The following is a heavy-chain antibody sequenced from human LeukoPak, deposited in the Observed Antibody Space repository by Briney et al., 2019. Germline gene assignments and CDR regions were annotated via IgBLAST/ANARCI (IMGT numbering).Heavy chain of an antibody. V-gene: IGHV3-7*01. D-gene: IGHD2-21*02. J-gene: IGHJ4*02. CDR1: GFTFSNYW. CDR3: ATRLFCGGDCYSNYFDY. CDR2: IKQDGSEK. Sequence: GGSLRLSCAASGFTFSNYWMSWVRQAPGKGLEWVANIKQDGSEKYYVDSVKGRFTISRDNAKNSLYLQMNSLRAEDTAVYYCATRLFCGGDCYSNYFDYWGQGTLVTVS.